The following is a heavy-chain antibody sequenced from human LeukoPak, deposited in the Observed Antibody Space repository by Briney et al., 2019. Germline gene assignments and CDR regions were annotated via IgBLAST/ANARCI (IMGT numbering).Heavy chain of an antibody. CDR3: ARGQIGKVGGLDY. Sequence: SETLSPTCAVYGGSFSGYYWSWIRQPPGKGLEWIGEINHSGGTNYNPSLKSRVTISVDTSKNQFSLKLSSVTAADTAVYYCARGQIGKVGGLDYWGQGTLVTVSS. J-gene: IGHJ4*02. V-gene: IGHV4-34*01. CDR1: GGSFSGYY. D-gene: IGHD1-14*01. CDR2: INHSGGT.